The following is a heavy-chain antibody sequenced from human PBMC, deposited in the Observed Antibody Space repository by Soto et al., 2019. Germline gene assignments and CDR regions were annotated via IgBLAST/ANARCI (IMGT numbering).Heavy chain of an antibody. CDR1: GFSLTTTHMG. V-gene: IGHV2-5*02. CDR2: IYWDDDK. Sequence: SGPYAGEPAQTLTLTCAFSGFSLTTTHMGVAWIRQPPGKALEWLAPIYWDDDKRYSPSLKNRLAISKDTSRNRVVLTITNMNPEDTGTYFCAHSGDYDLLSFDHWGPGTLVTVSS. J-gene: IGHJ4*02. CDR3: AHSGDYDLLSFDH. D-gene: IGHD4-17*01.